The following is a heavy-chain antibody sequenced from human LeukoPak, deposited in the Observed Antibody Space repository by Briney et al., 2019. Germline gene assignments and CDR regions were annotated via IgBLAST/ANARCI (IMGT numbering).Heavy chain of an antibody. Sequence: GGSLRLSCAASGFTFSSYEMNWVRQAPGKGLEWVSYISSSDGTRTYADSVKGRFTISRDNAKNSLYLEMNSLRAEDTAVYYCAREIVSAVAGNFDYWGQGTLVTVSS. CDR3: AREIVSAVAGNFDY. J-gene: IGHJ4*02. V-gene: IGHV3-48*03. CDR2: ISSSDGTR. CDR1: GFTFSSYE. D-gene: IGHD6-19*01.